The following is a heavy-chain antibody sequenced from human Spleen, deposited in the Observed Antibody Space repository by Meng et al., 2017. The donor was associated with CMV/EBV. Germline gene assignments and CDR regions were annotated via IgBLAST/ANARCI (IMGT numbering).Heavy chain of an antibody. CDR3: ARSSGRIAAAVDY. CDR2: IIPIFGTA. CDR1: GGTFSSYA. J-gene: IGHJ4*02. Sequence: QGQLGQSGAEVENPRSPVKVSCKASGGTFSSYAISWGRQAPGQGLEWMGGIIPIFGTANYAQKFQGRVTITADESTSTAYMELSSLRSDDTAVYYCARSSGRIAAAVDYWGQGTLVTVSS. V-gene: IGHV1-69*12. D-gene: IGHD6-13*01.